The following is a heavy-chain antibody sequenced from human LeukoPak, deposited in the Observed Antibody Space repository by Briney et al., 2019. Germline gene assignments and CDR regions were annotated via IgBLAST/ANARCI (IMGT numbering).Heavy chain of an antibody. CDR3: ASDWLSNY. CDR1: GGSFSSYY. V-gene: IGHV4-39*07. CDR2: IYYSGST. J-gene: IGHJ4*02. D-gene: IGHD3-9*01. Sequence: PSETLSLTCAVYGGSFSSYYWGWIRQPPGKGLEWIGSIYYSGSTYYNPSLKSRVTISVDTSKNQFSLKLSSVTAADTAVYYCASDWLSNYWGQGTLVTVSS.